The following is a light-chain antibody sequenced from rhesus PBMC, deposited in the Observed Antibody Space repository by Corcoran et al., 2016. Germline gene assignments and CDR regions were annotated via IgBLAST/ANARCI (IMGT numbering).Light chain of an antibody. Sequence: DIQMTQSPSSLSASVGDRVTITCRASQGISNNLAWYQKKPGKVPKLLSYKASNLQRGIPSRFSGSVSGTDFTLTFSILHPEDFATYYCRHGYGILTFGGGTKVEIK. J-gene: IGKJ4*01. CDR3: RHGYGILT. CDR2: KAS. CDR1: QGISNN. V-gene: IGKV1-25*01.